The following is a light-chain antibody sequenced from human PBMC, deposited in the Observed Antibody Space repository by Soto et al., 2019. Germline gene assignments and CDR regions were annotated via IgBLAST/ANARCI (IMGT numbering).Light chain of an antibody. J-gene: IGKJ2*01. CDR2: GAS. V-gene: IGKV3-20*01. CDR1: QSVSSSY. Sequence: EIVLTQSPGTLSLSPGEGATLSCRASQSVSSSYLVWYQQKPGQAPRLLIYGASSRATGIPDRFSGSGSGTDXTXTXXXLEPEDFAVYYCQHYGSSPPYTFGQGTKLEI. CDR3: QHYGSSPPYT.